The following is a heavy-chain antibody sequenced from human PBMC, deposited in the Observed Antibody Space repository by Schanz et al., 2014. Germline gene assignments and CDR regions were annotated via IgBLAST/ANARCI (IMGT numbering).Heavy chain of an antibody. CDR3: AKSLESCPGGRCSRGYFDY. D-gene: IGHD2-8*02. CDR2: ISDSGDTA. CDR1: GFTFTNYA. V-gene: IGHV3-23*01. Sequence: DVQLLESGGGLVQPGGSLRLSCAASGFTFTNYAMSWVRQAPGKGLEWVSLISDSGDTAYYADSVKGRFTISRDNFKDALYLQMSSLRAEDTAVYYCAKSLESCPGGRCSRGYFDYWGQGTLVTVSS. J-gene: IGHJ4*02.